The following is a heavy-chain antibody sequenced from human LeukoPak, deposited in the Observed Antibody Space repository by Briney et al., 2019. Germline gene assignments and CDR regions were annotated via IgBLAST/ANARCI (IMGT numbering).Heavy chain of an antibody. Sequence: GSLRLSCAASGSTVSSNYMSWVRQPPGKGLEWIGEIYRSGSTNYNPSLKSRVTISVDKSKNQFSLKLSSVTAADTAVYYCARYRGGSGYHFDYWGQGTLVTVSS. CDR2: IYRSGST. D-gene: IGHD5-12*01. J-gene: IGHJ4*02. V-gene: IGHV4-4*02. CDR1: GSTVSSNY. CDR3: ARYRGGSGYHFDY.